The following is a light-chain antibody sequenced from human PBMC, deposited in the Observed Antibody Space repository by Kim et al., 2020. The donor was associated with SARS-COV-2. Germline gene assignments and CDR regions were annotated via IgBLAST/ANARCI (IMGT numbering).Light chain of an antibody. Sequence: ASVGDTVTITCRTSQNINSHFNWYHQKPGRDPKLLIYAASTLQGEVPSRFSGSGSETDFTLTISSLQPEDFATYFCQQTYISPFTFGPGT. CDR2: AAS. CDR1: QNINSH. V-gene: IGKV1-39*01. J-gene: IGKJ3*01. CDR3: QQTYISPFT.